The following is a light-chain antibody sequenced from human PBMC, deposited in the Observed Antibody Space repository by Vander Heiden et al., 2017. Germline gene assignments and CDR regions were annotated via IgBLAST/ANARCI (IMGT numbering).Light chain of an antibody. CDR1: QSVSSTY. Sequence: EIVLTQSPGTLSLSPGERATLSCRASQSVSSTYLAWYQQKPGQAPRLLIYGASSRATGIPDRFSGSGSGTDLTLTINRLEPEDFAVYYCQQYGSSPLTFGGGTKVEIK. J-gene: IGKJ4*01. V-gene: IGKV3-20*01. CDR2: GAS. CDR3: QQYGSSPLT.